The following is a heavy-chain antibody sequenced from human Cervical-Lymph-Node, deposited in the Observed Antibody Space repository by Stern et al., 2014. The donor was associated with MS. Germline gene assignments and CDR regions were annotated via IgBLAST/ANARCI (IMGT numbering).Heavy chain of an antibody. V-gene: IGHV3-30*03. Sequence: VQLVESGGAVVQPGRSLRLSCAASGFTFSSYGMHWVRQAPGKGLEGVTVISYDGNHKYYVASVKGRFTISRDNSKNTLHLQMNSVTPDDTAIYYCARDYEDTSMLFDHWGQGTLVTVSS. J-gene: IGHJ4*02. CDR1: GFTFSSYG. D-gene: IGHD2-8*01. CDR3: ARDYEDTSMLFDH. CDR2: ISYDGNHK.